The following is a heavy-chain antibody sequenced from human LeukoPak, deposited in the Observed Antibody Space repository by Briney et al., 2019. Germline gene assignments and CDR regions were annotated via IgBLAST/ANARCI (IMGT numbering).Heavy chain of an antibody. CDR3: ARDVRYESWFDP. D-gene: IGHD3-9*01. CDR2: INSDGSST. V-gene: IGHV3-74*01. Sequence: GGSLRLSCAASGFTFSSYSMNWVRQAPGKGLVWVSRINSDGSSTSYADSVKGRFTISRDNAKNTLYLQMNSLRAEDTAVYYCARDVRYESWFDPWGQGTLVTVSS. J-gene: IGHJ5*02. CDR1: GFTFSSYS.